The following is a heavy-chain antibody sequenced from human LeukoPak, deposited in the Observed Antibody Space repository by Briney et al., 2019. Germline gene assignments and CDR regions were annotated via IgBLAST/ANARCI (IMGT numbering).Heavy chain of an antibody. Sequence: ASVTVSCTASGYTFTSYYMHWVRQAPGQGLEWMGIINPSGGSTSYAQKFQGRVTMTRDTSTSTVYMELSSLRSEDTAVYYCARDTYNYDSSGYPTYYFDYWGQGTLVTVSS. D-gene: IGHD3-22*01. V-gene: IGHV1-46*01. J-gene: IGHJ4*02. CDR3: ARDTYNYDSSGYPTYYFDY. CDR1: GYTFTSYY. CDR2: INPSGGST.